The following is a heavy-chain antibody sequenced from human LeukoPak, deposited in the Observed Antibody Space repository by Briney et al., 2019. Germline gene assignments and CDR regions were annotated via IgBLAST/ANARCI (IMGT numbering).Heavy chain of an antibody. D-gene: IGHD1-20*01. J-gene: IGHJ4*02. CDR2: IYYSGST. CDR1: GGSISGYY. CDR3: ARLKYNWNDISYYFDY. V-gene: IGHV4-59*05. Sequence: SETLSLTCTVSGGSISGYYWSWIRQPPGKGLEWIGSIYYSGSTYYNPSLKSRVTISVDTSKNQFSLKLSSVTAADTAVYYCARLKYNWNDISYYFDYWGQGTLVTVSS.